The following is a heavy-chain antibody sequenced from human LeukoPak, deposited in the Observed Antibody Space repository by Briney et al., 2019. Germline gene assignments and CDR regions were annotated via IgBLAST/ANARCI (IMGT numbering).Heavy chain of an antibody. Sequence: SETLSLTCNVYGESFSAYYWSWIRQPPGKGLEWIGEINDSGSANYNPSLKSRVTISVDTSKNQFSLKLTSVTAADTAVYFCARGGYYGSGNDFRFDPWGQGTLVTVSS. CDR3: ARGGYYGSGNDFRFDP. D-gene: IGHD3-10*01. CDR1: GESFSAYY. CDR2: INDSGSA. J-gene: IGHJ5*02. V-gene: IGHV4-34*01.